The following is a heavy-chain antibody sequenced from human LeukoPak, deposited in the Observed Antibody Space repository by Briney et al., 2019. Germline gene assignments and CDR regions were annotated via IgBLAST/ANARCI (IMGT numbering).Heavy chain of an antibody. V-gene: IGHV4-59*01. Sequence: PSETLSLTCTVSGGSISSYYWSWIRQPAGKGLEWIGYIYYTGSTNYNPSLKSRVTISVDTSKNQFSLKLSSVTAADTAVYYCARGGDLLFGKYYFDYWGQGTLVTVSS. J-gene: IGHJ4*02. D-gene: IGHD2-21*01. CDR1: GGSISSYY. CDR3: ARGGDLLFGKYYFDY. CDR2: IYYTGST.